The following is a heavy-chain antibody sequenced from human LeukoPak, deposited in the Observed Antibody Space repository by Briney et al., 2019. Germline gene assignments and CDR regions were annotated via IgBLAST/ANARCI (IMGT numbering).Heavy chain of an antibody. CDR3: ARDGLWFGELRSKTYPFDP. D-gene: IGHD3-10*01. CDR1: GGSISSYY. Sequence: KTSETLSLTGTGSGGSISSYYWSWIRQPAGKGLEWIGRIYTSGSTNYNPSLKSRVTMSVDTSKNQFSLKLSSVTAADTAVYYCARDGLWFGELRSKTYPFDPWGQGTLVTVSS. J-gene: IGHJ5*02. V-gene: IGHV4-4*07. CDR2: IYTSGST.